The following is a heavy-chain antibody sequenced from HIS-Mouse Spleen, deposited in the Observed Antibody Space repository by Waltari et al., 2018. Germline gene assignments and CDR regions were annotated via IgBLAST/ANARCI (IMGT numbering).Heavy chain of an antibody. CDR1: GGSISSSSYY. CDR2: IYYRGST. Sequence: QLQLQESGPGLVKPSETLSLTCTVSGGSISSSSYYLGWLRQPPGKGLEWIGSIYYRGSTYYNPSLKSRVTISVDTSKNQFSLKLSSVTAADTAVYYCAREIPYSSSWYDWYFDLWGRGTLVTVSS. J-gene: IGHJ2*01. D-gene: IGHD6-13*01. CDR3: AREIPYSSSWYDWYFDL. V-gene: IGHV4-39*07.